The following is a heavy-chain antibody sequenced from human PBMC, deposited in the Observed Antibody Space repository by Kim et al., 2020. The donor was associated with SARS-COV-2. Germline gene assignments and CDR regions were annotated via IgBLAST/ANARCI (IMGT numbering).Heavy chain of an antibody. CDR3: AREDGRLDY. J-gene: IGHJ4*02. Sequence: RSTSYADTVKGRFTISRDNAKNTLYLQMNSLRAEDTAVYYCAREDGRLDYWGQGTLVTVSS. CDR2: RST. V-gene: IGHV3-74*01.